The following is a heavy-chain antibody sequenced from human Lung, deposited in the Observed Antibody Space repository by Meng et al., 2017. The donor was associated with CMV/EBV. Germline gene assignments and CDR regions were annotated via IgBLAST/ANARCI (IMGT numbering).Heavy chain of an antibody. V-gene: IGHV3-30-3*01. CDR1: GFTFSSYA. CDR2: ISYDGSNK. CDR3: ARDSRGSWYYSHGDYYYGMDV. Sequence: GESLKISCAASGFTFSSYAMHWVRQAPGKGLEWVAVISYDGSNKYYADSVKGRFTISRDNSKNTLYLQMNSLRAEDTAVYYCARDSRGSWYYSHGDYYYGMDVWGQGTXVTVSS. J-gene: IGHJ6*02. D-gene: IGHD6-13*01.